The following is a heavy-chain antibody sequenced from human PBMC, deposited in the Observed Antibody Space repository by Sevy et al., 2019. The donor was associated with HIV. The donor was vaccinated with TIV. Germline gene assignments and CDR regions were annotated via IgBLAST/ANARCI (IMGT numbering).Heavy chain of an antibody. CDR1: GFTFSKYW. CDR2: IKQDAGQK. CDR3: ARDDGNYYFHY. Sequence: GGSLGLSCAASGFTFSKYWMGWVRQAPGKGLEWVANIKQDAGQKYYVDSVKGRFTISRDNAKNSLYLQMNSLRAEDTAVYFCARDDGNYYFHYWGQGTLVTVSS. D-gene: IGHD1-7*01. V-gene: IGHV3-7*01. J-gene: IGHJ4*02.